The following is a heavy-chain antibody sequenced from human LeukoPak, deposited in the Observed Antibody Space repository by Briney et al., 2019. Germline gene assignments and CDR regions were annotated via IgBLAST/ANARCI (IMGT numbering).Heavy chain of an antibody. D-gene: IGHD6-19*01. CDR3: ARLPVGAVPASNYFDY. Sequence: GGSLRLSCAASGFTFSSYAMSWVRQAPGKGLEWVSAISASGGSAYFADSVKGRFTISRDNAKNSVYLQMNSLRAEDTAMYYCARLPVGAVPASNYFDYWGQGTLVTVSS. CDR2: ISASGGSA. V-gene: IGHV3-23*01. CDR1: GFTFSSYA. J-gene: IGHJ4*02.